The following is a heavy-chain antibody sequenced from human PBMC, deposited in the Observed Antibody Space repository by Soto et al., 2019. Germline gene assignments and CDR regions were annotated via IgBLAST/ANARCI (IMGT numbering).Heavy chain of an antibody. Sequence: GGSLRLSCLASGFAFSYYTMHWVRQAPGKGLEYVSAINVNGSDTYYADSVKGRFTISRDNSRNTIYLQMSSLRADDTAIYYCLNPMGPCCYCTYYFDYWGRGTLVTVSS. CDR2: INVNGSDT. CDR3: LNPMGPCCYCTYYFDY. D-gene: IGHD2-15*01. CDR1: GFAFSYYT. V-gene: IGHV3-64D*06. J-gene: IGHJ4*02.